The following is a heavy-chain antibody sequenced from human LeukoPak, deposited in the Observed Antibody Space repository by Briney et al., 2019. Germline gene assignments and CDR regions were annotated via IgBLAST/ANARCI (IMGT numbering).Heavy chain of an antibody. Sequence: GGSLRLSCAASGFTFSSYAMHWVRQAPGKGLEWVAVISYDGSNKYYADSVKGRFTISRDNSKNTLYLQMNSLRAEDTAVYYCARAVLGTLRGWFDPWGQGTLVTVSS. J-gene: IGHJ5*02. V-gene: IGHV3-30-3*01. CDR3: ARAVLGTLRGWFDP. D-gene: IGHD3-16*01. CDR1: GFTFSSYA. CDR2: ISYDGSNK.